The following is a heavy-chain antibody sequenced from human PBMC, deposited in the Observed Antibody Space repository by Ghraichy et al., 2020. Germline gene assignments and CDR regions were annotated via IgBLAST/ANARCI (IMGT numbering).Heavy chain of an antibody. CDR1: GFTFDDYA. CDR3: AKDGSSSSYDYYYYMDV. CDR2: ISGDGGST. J-gene: IGHJ6*03. V-gene: IGHV3-43*02. D-gene: IGHD6-6*01. Sequence: GGSLRLSCAASGFTFDDYAMHWVRQAPGKGLEWVSLISGDGGSTYYADSVKGRFTNSRDNSKNSLYLQMNSLRTEDTALYYCAKDGSSSSYDYYYYMDVWAKGPRSPSP.